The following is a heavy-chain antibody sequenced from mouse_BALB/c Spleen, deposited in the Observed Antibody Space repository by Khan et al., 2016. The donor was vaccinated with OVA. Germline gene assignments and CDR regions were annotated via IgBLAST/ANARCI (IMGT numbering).Heavy chain of an antibody. CDR2: ISSGSSAI. CDR3: ARSYWAY. J-gene: IGHJ3*01. V-gene: IGHV5-17*02. CDR1: GFTFSSFG. Sequence: EVELVESGGGLVQPGGSRKLSCAASGFTFSSFGMHWVRQAPEKGLEWVAYISSGSSAIYYADTVKGRFTISRDNPKNTLFLQMTSLMSEDTAMYYCARSYWAYWGQGTLVTVSA. D-gene: IGHD2-12*01.